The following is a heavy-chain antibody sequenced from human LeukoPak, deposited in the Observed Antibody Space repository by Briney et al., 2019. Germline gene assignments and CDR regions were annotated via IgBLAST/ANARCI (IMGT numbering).Heavy chain of an antibody. CDR3: ARLRAYYYDSSGYYNFDF. CDR1: GGSISSSSYY. Sequence: SETLSLTCTVSGGSISSSSYYWGWIRQPPGKGLECIGRISYSGRTYYNPSLQSRVTISVDTSKNQFSLRLSSVTAADTAVYYCARLRAYYYDSSGYYNFDFWGQGTLVIVSS. V-gene: IGHV4-39*01. CDR2: ISYSGRT. J-gene: IGHJ4*02. D-gene: IGHD3-22*01.